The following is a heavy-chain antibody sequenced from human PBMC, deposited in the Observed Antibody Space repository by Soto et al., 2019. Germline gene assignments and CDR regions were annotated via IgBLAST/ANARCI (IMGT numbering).Heavy chain of an antibody. D-gene: IGHD2-2*01. V-gene: IGHV1-2*04. CDR3: ALGYCSSTSCHNWFDP. CDR2: INPNSGGT. Sequence: ASVKVSCKASGGTFSSYTISWVRQAPGQGLEWMGWINPNSGGTNYAQKFQGWVTMTRDTSISTAYMELSRLRSDDTAVYYCALGYCSSTSCHNWFDPWGQGTLVTVSS. CDR1: GGTFSSYT. J-gene: IGHJ5*02.